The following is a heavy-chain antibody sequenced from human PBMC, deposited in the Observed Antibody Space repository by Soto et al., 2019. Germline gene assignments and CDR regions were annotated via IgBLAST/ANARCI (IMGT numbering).Heavy chain of an antibody. CDR2: ISYDGSNK. J-gene: IGHJ4*02. CDR3: AKDLRGYSGYAHDY. V-gene: IGHV3-30*18. CDR1: GFTFSSYG. Sequence: GGSLRLSCAASGFTFSSYGMHWVRQAPGKGLEWVAVISYDGSNKYYADSVKGRFTISRDNSKNTLYLQMNSLRAEDTAVYYCAKDLRGYSGYAHDYWGQGT. D-gene: IGHD5-12*01.